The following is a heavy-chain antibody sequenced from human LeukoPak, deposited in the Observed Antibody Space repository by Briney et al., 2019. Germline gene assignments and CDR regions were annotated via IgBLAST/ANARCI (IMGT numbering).Heavy chain of an antibody. V-gene: IGHV4-31*03. CDR3: ARVRSSSSLSPWYFDL. CDR2: IYYSGST. J-gene: IGHJ2*01. Sequence: PSETLSLTCTVSGGSISSGGYYWSWIRQHSGKGLEWIGYIYYSGSTYYNPSLKSRVTISVDTSKNQFSLKLSSVTAADTAVYYCARVRSSSSLSPWYFDLWGRGTLVTVSS. CDR1: GGSISSGGYY. D-gene: IGHD6-13*01.